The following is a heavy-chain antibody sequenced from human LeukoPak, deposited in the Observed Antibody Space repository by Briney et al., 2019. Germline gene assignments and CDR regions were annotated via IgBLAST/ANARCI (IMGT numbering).Heavy chain of an antibody. Sequence: GESLRLSCAASGFTFTNYSMTWVRQAPGKGLELVSYISSRSTTIYYADSVKGRFTISRDNAKNSLYLQMNSLRAEDTAIYYCARTLRPDIDYWGQGTLVTVSS. CDR3: ARTLRPDIDY. J-gene: IGHJ4*02. CDR2: ISSRSTTI. V-gene: IGHV3-48*01. CDR1: GFTFTNYS. D-gene: IGHD3-9*01.